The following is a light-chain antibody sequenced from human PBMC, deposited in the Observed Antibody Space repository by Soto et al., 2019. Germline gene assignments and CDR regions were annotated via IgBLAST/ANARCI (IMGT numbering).Light chain of an antibody. V-gene: IGKV3-20*01. J-gene: IGKJ2*01. CDR3: HQCDSSPLST. Sequence: ENVLTQSPGTLSLSPGERATLSCRATESVTSTYISWYQKKPGQTPRLLIFGTSIKAAGIRDRFSGSASGSAFTLSISRLEPEDFAVYYCHQCDSSPLSTFGQETKLEIK. CDR2: GTS. CDR1: ESVTSTY.